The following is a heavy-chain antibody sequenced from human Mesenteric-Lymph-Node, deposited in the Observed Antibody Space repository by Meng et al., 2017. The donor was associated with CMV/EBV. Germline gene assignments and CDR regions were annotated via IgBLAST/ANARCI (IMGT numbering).Heavy chain of an antibody. CDR1: GVTFGYLW. CDR2: ITSSSATI. V-gene: IGHV3-48*04. D-gene: IGHD6-13*01. CDR3: ARALYSSSWYGYFDY. J-gene: IGHJ4*02. Sequence: GESLKISCEASGVTFGYLWMTWVRQAPGKGPEWISYITSSSATIYHSDSVKGRFTISRDNAKNSLYLQMNSLRAEDTALYYCARALYSSSWYGYFDYWGQGTLVTVSS.